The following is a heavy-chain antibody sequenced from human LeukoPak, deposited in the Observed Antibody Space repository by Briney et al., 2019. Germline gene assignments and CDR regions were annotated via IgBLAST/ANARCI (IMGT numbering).Heavy chain of an antibody. J-gene: IGHJ6*02. CDR1: GYTFTSYG. CDR3: ARVHPYDILTYYYYYGMDV. V-gene: IGHV1-18*01. D-gene: IGHD3-9*01. Sequence: GASVKVSCKASGYTFTSYGISWVRQAPGQGLEWMGWISAYNGNTNYAQKLQGRVTMTTDTSTSTAYMELRSLRSDDTVVYYCARVHPYDILTYYYYYGMDVWGQGTTVTVSS. CDR2: ISAYNGNT.